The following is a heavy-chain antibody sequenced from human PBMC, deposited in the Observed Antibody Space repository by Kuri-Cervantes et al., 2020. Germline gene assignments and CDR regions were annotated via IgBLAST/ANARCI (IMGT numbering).Heavy chain of an antibody. V-gene: IGHV4-30-2*05. Sequence: SETLSFTCAVSGDSISSGGYSWSWIRQPPGKGLEWIGYIHYSGNTYYNPSLKSRVTVSVDTSKNHFSLKLSSVTAADTAVYYCARASYCGGDCYEIDPWGQGTLVTVSS. CDR2: IHYSGNT. J-gene: IGHJ5*02. D-gene: IGHD2-21*02. CDR1: GDSISSGGYS. CDR3: ARASYCGGDCYEIDP.